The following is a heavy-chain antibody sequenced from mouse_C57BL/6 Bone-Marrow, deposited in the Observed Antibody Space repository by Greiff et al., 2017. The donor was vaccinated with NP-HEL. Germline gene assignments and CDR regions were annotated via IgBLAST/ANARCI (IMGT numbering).Heavy chain of an antibody. D-gene: IGHD1-1*01. CDR3: AREGLLPLSWWFDV. CDR2: INPNNGGT. J-gene: IGHJ1*03. CDR1: GYTFTDYY. V-gene: IGHV1-26*01. Sequence: EVQLQQSGPELVKPGASVKISCKASGYTFTDYYMNWVKQSHGKSLEWIGDINPNNGGTSYNQKFKGKATLTVDKSSSTAYMELRSLTSEDSAVYYCAREGLLPLSWWFDVWGTGTTVTVSS.